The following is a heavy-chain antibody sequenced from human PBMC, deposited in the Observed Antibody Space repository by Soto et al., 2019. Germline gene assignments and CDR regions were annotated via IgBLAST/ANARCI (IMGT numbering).Heavy chain of an antibody. CDR1: GGSISSGGYS. CDR2: IYHSGST. V-gene: IGHV4-30-2*01. D-gene: IGHD2-15*01. J-gene: IGHJ5*02. CDR3: ARSGGTHNWFDP. Sequence: TLSLTCAVSGGSISSGGYSWSWIRQPPGKGLEWIGYIYHSGSTYYNPSLKSRVTISVDRSKNQFSLKLSSVTAADTAVYYCARSGGTHNWFDPWGQGTLVTVSS.